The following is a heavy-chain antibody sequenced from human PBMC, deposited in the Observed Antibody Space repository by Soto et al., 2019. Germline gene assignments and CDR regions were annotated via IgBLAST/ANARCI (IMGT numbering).Heavy chain of an antibody. Sequence: ASVKVSCKASGYTFTSYAMYWVRQAPGQRLEWMGWINAGNGNTKYSQKFQGRVTFTRDTSATTAYMELSSLRSEDTAVYYCARDMGFGLSDYWGQGTLVTVSS. J-gene: IGHJ4*02. V-gene: IGHV1-3*01. CDR3: ARDMGFGLSDY. CDR2: INAGNGNT. CDR1: GYTFTSYA. D-gene: IGHD3-10*01.